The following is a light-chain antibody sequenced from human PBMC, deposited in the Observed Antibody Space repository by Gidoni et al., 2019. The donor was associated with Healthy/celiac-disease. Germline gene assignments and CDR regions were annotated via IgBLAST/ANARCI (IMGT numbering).Light chain of an antibody. V-gene: IGKV1-5*03. CDR2: KAS. Sequence: DIQMTQSPSTLSASVGARVTITCRAKQSISSWLAWYQQKPGKAPKLLIYKASSLESGVPSRFSGSGSGTEFTLTISSLQPDDFATYYCQQYNSYRTFXXXTKVEIK. CDR3: QQYNSYRT. J-gene: IGKJ1*01. CDR1: QSISSW.